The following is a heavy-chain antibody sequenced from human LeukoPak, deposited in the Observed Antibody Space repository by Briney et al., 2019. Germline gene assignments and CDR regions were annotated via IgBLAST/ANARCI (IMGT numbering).Heavy chain of an antibody. CDR2: IYYSGST. J-gene: IGHJ2*01. CDR3: ARDRVGATTGYFDL. CDR1: GGSISSYY. Sequence: SETLSLTCTDSGGSISSYYWSWIRQPPGKGLEWIGYIYYSGSTNYNPSLKSRVTISVDTSKNQFSLKLSSVTAADTAVYYCARDRVGATTGYFDLWGRGTLVTVSS. V-gene: IGHV4-59*01. D-gene: IGHD1-26*01.